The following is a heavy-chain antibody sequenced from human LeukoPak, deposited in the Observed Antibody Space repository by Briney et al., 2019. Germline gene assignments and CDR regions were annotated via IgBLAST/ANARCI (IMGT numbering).Heavy chain of an antibody. D-gene: IGHD3-22*01. V-gene: IGHV3-23*01. J-gene: IGHJ4*02. CDR2: ISGSGGST. CDR1: GFTFSSYA. CDR3: AKDPYYDSSGYTREADY. Sequence: PGRSLRLSCAASGFTFSSYAMSWVRQAPGKGLEWVSAISGSGGSTYYADSVKGRFTISRDNSKNTLYLQMNSLRAEDTAVYYCAKDPYYDSSGYTREADYWGQGTLVTVSS.